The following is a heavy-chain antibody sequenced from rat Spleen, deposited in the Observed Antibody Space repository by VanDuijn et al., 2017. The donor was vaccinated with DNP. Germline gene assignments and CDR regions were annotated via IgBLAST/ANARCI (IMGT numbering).Heavy chain of an antibody. D-gene: IGHD1-2*01. Sequence: EVQLVESGGGLVQPGRSMKLSCAASGFTFSSFPMAWVRQAPTKGLEWVATITYDGSTTYYHDSVKGRFTISRDNAKSTLYLLMDSLRSEDTATYYCARPLYLLFFAYWGQGTLVTVSS. CDR3: ARPLYLLFFAY. V-gene: IGHV5-46*01. J-gene: IGHJ3*01. CDR1: GFTFSSFP. CDR2: ITYDGSTT.